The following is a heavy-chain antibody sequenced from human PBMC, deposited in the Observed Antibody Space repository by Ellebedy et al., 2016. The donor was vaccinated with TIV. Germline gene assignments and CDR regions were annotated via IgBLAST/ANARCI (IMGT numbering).Heavy chain of an antibody. Sequence: ASVKVSXKASRGTFTGYYMHWVRQAPGQGLEWMGWINPNSGGTNYAQKFQGWVTMTRDTSISTAYMELSRLRSDDTAVYYCARDQSRSGWYRNSTYGMDVWGQGTTVTVSS. CDR1: RGTFTGYY. CDR2: INPNSGGT. D-gene: IGHD6-19*01. CDR3: ARDQSRSGWYRNSTYGMDV. V-gene: IGHV1-2*04. J-gene: IGHJ6*02.